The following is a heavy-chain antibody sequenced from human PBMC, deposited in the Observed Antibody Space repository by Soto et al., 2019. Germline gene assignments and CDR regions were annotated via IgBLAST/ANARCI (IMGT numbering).Heavy chain of an antibody. J-gene: IGHJ4*02. CDR2: TSYSGIT. Sequence: QVHLQQSGPGLVKPSETLSLTCTVSGDSITIYYWGWIRQPPGKVLECIGSTSYSGITYYNPSLKSRDHISLDTSKRQFSLKVRSVPAADAAVYYCASVKKERDCFDYWGQGTLVTVSS. CDR1: GDSITIYY. V-gene: IGHV4-59*13. CDR3: ASVKKERDCFDY.